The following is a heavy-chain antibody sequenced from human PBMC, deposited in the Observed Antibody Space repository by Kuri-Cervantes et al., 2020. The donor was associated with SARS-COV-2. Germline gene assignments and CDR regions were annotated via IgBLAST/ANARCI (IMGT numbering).Heavy chain of an antibody. D-gene: IGHD2-2*01. J-gene: IGHJ4*02. CDR2: IYYSGST. CDR1: GGSINIANYY. V-gene: IGHV4-30-4*08. Sequence: SETLSLTCTASGGSINIANYYWSWIRQPPGMGLEWIGHIYYSGSTYYNPSLKSRVSMSVDTSKNQFSLKLNAVTAADTAVYYCARGSVVPAANDYWGQGTLVTVSS. CDR3: ARGSVVPAANDY.